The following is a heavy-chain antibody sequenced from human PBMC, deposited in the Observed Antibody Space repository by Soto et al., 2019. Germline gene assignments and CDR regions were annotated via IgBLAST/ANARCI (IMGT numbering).Heavy chain of an antibody. J-gene: IGHJ3*02. CDR1: GFTFSSYS. D-gene: IGHD2-15*01. Sequence: GGSLRLSCAASGFTFSSYSMNWVRQAPGKGLEWVSSISSSSSYIYYADSVKGRFTISRDNAKNSLYLQMNSLRAEDTAVYYCARDDSPPGEWGAFDIWGQGTMVTVSS. CDR3: ARDDSPPGEWGAFDI. V-gene: IGHV3-21*01. CDR2: ISSSSSYI.